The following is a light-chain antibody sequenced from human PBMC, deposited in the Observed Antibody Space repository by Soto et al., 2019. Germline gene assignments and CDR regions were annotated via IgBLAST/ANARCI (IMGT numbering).Light chain of an antibody. CDR1: QSIGGW. V-gene: IGKV1-5*03. Sequence: DIQMTQSPSTLSAYVGDRVTITCRASQSIGGWLAWYQQKPGKAPKLLIYEASSLESGVSSRFRGSGSGTEFTLTITSLQPDDFATYYCQQYESYRTFGPGTKVDIK. CDR2: EAS. J-gene: IGKJ1*01. CDR3: QQYESYRT.